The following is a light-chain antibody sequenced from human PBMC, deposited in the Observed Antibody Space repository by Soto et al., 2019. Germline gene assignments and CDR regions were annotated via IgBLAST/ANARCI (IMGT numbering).Light chain of an antibody. J-gene: IGKJ1*01. CDR3: QQYGSSWT. CDR1: QSVSSSY. V-gene: IGKV3-20*01. Sequence: EIVLTQSPGTLSLSPWERATLSCRASQSVSSSYLAWYQQKPGQAPRLLIYGASSRATGISDRFSGSGSGTDFTLTISRLEPEDFAVYYCQQYGSSWTFGQGTKVDIK. CDR2: GAS.